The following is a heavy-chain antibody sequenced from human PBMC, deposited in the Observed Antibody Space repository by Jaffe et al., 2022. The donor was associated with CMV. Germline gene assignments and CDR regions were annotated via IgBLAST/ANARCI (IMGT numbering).Heavy chain of an antibody. CDR3: AKAEEYSSSSGPYYYYYGMDV. V-gene: IGHV3-9*01. Sequence: EVQLVESGGGLVQPGRSLRLSCAASGFTFDDYAMHWVRQAPGKGLEWVSGISWNSGSIGYADSVKGRFTISRDNAKNSLYLQMNSLRAEDTALYYCAKAEEYSSSSGPYYYYYGMDVWGQGTTVTVSS. CDR2: ISWNSGSI. J-gene: IGHJ6*02. D-gene: IGHD6-6*01. CDR1: GFTFDDYA.